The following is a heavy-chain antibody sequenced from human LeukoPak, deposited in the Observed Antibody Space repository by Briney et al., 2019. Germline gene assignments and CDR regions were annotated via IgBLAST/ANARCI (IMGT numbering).Heavy chain of an antibody. J-gene: IGHJ4*02. Sequence: ASVKVSFKSSGYTFTGYYMHWVRQAPGQGLEMKGWINPNSGGTNYAQKFQGRVTMTRDTSISTAYMELSRLRSDDTAVYYRARDYSYGLMDYWGQGTLVTVSS. CDR2: INPNSGGT. CDR1: GYTFTGYY. V-gene: IGHV1-2*02. CDR3: ARDYSYGLMDY. D-gene: IGHD5-18*01.